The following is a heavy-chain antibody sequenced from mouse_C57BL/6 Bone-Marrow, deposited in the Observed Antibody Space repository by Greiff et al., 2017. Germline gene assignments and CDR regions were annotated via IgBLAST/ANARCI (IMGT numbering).Heavy chain of an antibody. Sequence: QVQLQQPGAELVKPGASVKMSCKASGYTFTSYWITWVKQRPGQGLEWIGDIYPGSGSTNYNEKFKSKATLTVDKTSSTAYMQRSSLTSEDSAVYYWARDYCGTLAYWGQGTLVTVSA. CDR1: GYTFTSYW. CDR3: ARDYCGTLAY. CDR2: IYPGSGST. J-gene: IGHJ3*01. V-gene: IGHV1-55*01. D-gene: IGHD1-1*01.